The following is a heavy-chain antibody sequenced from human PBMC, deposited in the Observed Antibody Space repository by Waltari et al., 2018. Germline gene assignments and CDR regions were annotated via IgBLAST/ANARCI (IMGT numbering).Heavy chain of an antibody. CDR2: IYYSGRT. V-gene: IGHV4-39*07. Sequence: QLQLQESGPGLVKPSETLSLTCTVSGGSISSSSYYWGWIRQPPGKGLEWIGSIYYSGRTYYNPSLKSRVTISVDTSKNQFSLKLSSVTAADTAVYYCARLLWQWLTFDYWGQGTLVTVSS. D-gene: IGHD6-19*01. CDR3: ARLLWQWLTFDY. J-gene: IGHJ4*02. CDR1: GGSISSSSYY.